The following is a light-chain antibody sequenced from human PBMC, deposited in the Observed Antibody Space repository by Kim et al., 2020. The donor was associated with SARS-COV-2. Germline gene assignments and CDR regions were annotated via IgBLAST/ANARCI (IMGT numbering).Light chain of an antibody. V-gene: IGLV2-14*03. CDR3: SSCTSRATDVV. CDR2: KVT. Sequence: QSLTVSCTGSSSDIGACKYVSWYQQHPDKAPELLIYKVTKRPSGVSDRFSGSKSGDTASLTISGLQAEDEAIYYCSSCTSRATDVVFGGGIQLTVL. CDR1: SSDIGACKY. J-gene: IGLJ2*01.